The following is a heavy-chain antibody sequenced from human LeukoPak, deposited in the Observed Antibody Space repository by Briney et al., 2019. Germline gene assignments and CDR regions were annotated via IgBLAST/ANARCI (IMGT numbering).Heavy chain of an antibody. Sequence: GASVKVSCKASGYTFTSYGISWVRQAPGQGLEWMGWISAYNGNTNYAQKLQGRVTMITDTSTSTAYMELRSLRSDDTAVYYCARDGTVSHYYYYYMDVWGKGTTVTISS. CDR2: ISAYNGNT. CDR3: ARDGTVSHYYYYYMDV. J-gene: IGHJ6*03. V-gene: IGHV1-18*01. CDR1: GYTFTSYG. D-gene: IGHD4-17*01.